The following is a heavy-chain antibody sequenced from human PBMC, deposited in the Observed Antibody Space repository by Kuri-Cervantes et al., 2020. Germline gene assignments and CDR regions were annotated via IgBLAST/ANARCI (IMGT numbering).Heavy chain of an antibody. Sequence: SGPTLVKPTQTLTLTCTFSGFSLSTSGMRASWIRQPPGKALEWLARIDWDDDKFYSTSLKTRLTISKDTSKNQVVLTMTNMDPVDTATYYCARSFAVGATTDAFDIWGQGTMVTVSS. CDR2: IDWDDDK. D-gene: IGHD1-26*01. CDR1: GFSLSTSGMR. CDR3: ARSFAVGATTDAFDI. V-gene: IGHV2-70*04. J-gene: IGHJ3*02.